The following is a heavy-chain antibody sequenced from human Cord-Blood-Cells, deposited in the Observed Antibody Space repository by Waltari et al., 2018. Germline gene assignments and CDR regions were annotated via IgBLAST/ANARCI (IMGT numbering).Heavy chain of an antibody. CDR3: ARDRVWGSGGDAFDI. J-gene: IGHJ3*02. CDR2: INSDGSST. CDR1: GFPFSSYW. Sequence: EVQLVESGGGLVQPGGSLRLSCAASGFPFSSYWMHCVRQAPGKGLVWVSRINSDGSSTSYADSVKGRFTISRDNAKNTLYLQMNSLRAEDTAVYYCARDRVWGSGGDAFDIWGQGTMVTVSS. V-gene: IGHV3-74*01. D-gene: IGHD7-27*01.